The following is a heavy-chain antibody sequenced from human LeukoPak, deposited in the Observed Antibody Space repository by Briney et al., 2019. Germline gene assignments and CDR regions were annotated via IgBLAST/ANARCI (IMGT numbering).Heavy chain of an antibody. Sequence: PGRSLRLSCAASGFTLSDQYMDWVRQAPGKGLEWVGRTRNKANSYTKEYAASVRGRFSISRDDLKNSLYLQMNSLKTEYTAVYDCVRRTYAAFYIWGQGTMVTVFS. D-gene: IGHD2-8*01. V-gene: IGHV3-72*01. CDR3: VRRTYAAFYI. CDR1: GFTLSDQY. J-gene: IGHJ3*02. CDR2: TRNKANSYTK.